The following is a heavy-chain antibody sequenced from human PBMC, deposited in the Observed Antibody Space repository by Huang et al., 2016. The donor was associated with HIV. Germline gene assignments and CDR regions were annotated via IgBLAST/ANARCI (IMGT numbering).Heavy chain of an antibody. CDR3: ARGRTRSSLYDSYYGLDV. V-gene: IGHV1-69*01. J-gene: IGHJ6*02. CDR1: GGPFSTYA. Sequence: QVQLVQSGAEVKKPGSSVKVSCKASGGPFSTYAISWGRQAPGQGLEWMGGIIPIFGTANYAQKFQGTVTITADEFTSTAYMELSSLRSEDTALYYCARGRTRSSLYDSYYGLDVWGQGTTVTVSS. D-gene: IGHD6-6*01. CDR2: IIPIFGTA.